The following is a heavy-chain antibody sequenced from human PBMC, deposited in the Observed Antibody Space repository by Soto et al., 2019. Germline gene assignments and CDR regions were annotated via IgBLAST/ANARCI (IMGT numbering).Heavy chain of an antibody. D-gene: IGHD6-25*01. CDR3: ATGWARRFDP. CDR2: SMPSLGAA. CDR1: GGTFSNYV. V-gene: IGHV1-69*01. J-gene: IGHJ5*02. Sequence: QVQLEQSGAEVKKPGSSVKVSCKASGGTFSNYVINWVRQAPGQGLEWMGQSMPSLGAANYAQKFQGRLTLTADASTTTAYMELNSLTSEDTAGYYCATGWARRFDPWGQGTLVTVSS.